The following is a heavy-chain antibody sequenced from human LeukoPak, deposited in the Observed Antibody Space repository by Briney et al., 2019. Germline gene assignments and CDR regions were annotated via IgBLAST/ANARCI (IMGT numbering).Heavy chain of an antibody. J-gene: IGHJ6*02. CDR1: GYTFTSYG. CDR2: ISAYNGNT. Sequence: VASVKVSCKASGYTFTSYGISWVRQAPGQGLEWMGWISAYNGNTNYAHKLQGRVTMTTDTSTSTAYLELRSLRSDDTAVYYCARDSPIVVVVAATYAIPYYYYGMDVWGQGATVTVSS. CDR3: ARDSPIVVVVAATYAIPYYYYGMDV. D-gene: IGHD2-15*01. V-gene: IGHV1-18*01.